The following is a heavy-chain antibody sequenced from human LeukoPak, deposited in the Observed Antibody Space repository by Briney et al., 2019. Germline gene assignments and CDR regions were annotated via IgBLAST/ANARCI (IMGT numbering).Heavy chain of an antibody. J-gene: IGHJ3*02. D-gene: IGHD5-18*01. CDR2: IYYSGST. V-gene: IGHV4-39*07. Sequence: PSETLSLTCTVSGGSISSSSYYWGWIRQPPGKGLEWIGSIYYSGSTYYNPSLKSRVTISVDTSKNQFSLKLSSVTAADTAVYYCARGGRIQLWLRGHSYAFDIWGQGTMVTVPS. CDR3: ARGGRIQLWLRGHSYAFDI. CDR1: GGSISSSSYY.